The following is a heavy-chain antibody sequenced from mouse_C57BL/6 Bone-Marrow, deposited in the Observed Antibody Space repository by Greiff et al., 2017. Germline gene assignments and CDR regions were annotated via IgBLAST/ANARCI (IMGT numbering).Heavy chain of an antibody. V-gene: IGHV1-52*01. CDR3: ARRIYYGSSRYFDY. J-gene: IGHJ2*01. Sequence: QVQLQQPGAELVRPGSSVKLSCKASGYTFTSYWMHWVKQRPIQGLEWIGNIDPSDSETHYNQKFKDKATLTVDKSSSTAYMQLSSLTSEDSAVYYCARRIYYGSSRYFDYWGQGTTRTVSS. CDR2: IDPSDSET. CDR1: GYTFTSYW. D-gene: IGHD1-1*01.